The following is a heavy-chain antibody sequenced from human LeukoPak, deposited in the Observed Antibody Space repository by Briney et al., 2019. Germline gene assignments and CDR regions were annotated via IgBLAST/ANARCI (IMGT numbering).Heavy chain of an antibody. CDR3: ARDSGYEYWYFDL. D-gene: IGHD5-12*01. J-gene: IGHJ2*01. CDR1: GGSISSGGYY. V-gene: IGHV4-31*03. CDR2: IYYSGGT. Sequence: SQTLSLTCTVSGGSISSGGYYWSWIRQHPGKGLEWIGYIYYSGGTYYNPSLKSRVTISVDTSKNQFSLKLSSVTAADTAVYYCARDSGYEYWYFDLWGRGTLVTVSS.